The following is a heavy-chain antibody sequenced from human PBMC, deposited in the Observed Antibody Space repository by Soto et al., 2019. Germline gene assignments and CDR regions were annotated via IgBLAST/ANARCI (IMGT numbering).Heavy chain of an antibody. D-gene: IGHD3-22*01. V-gene: IGHV3-66*01. CDR3: AKTMIIGARGV. CDR1: GFTFSTYT. J-gene: IGHJ6*04. CDR2: INTNGDT. Sequence: GGSLRLSCAASGFTFSTYTLIWVRQAPGKGLEWVSLINTNGDTYYADSVKGRFTMSRDNSKNTLFLQMNSLRAEDTVVYYCAKTMIIGARGVWGEGTTVTVSS.